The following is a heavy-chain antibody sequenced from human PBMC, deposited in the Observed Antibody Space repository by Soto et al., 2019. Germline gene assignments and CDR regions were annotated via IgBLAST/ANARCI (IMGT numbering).Heavy chain of an antibody. CDR2: IYTAGDT. CDR1: GGSISSSGYY. CDR3: ARDRNDLSTGYSAIGGFDP. D-gene: IGHD3-9*01. V-gene: IGHV3-66*01. Sequence: LSLTCTVSGGSISSSGYYWGWIRQPPGKGLEWVSNIYTAGDTYYADSVKGRFTVSRDRATNTVFLQMNSLRGDDSAIYYCARDRNDLSTGYSAIGGFDPWGQGTQVTVSS. J-gene: IGHJ5*02.